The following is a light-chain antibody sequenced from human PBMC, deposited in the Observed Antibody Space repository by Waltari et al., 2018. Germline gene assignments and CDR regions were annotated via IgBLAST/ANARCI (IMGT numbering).Light chain of an antibody. CDR1: QTVRTTY. Sequence: EIESPQSLATLSLSPGERAPLSCRASQTVRTTYLAWYQQKPGQAPTLLIYGASSRATGIPDRFSGSGSGTDFSLTISSLEPEDFAVYYCQQYDISPLTFGGGTRVEIK. V-gene: IGKV3-20*01. CDR2: GAS. CDR3: QQYDISPLT. J-gene: IGKJ4*01.